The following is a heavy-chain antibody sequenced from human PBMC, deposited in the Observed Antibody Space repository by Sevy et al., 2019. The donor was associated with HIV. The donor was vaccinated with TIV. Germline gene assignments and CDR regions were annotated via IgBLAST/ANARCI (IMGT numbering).Heavy chain of an antibody. D-gene: IGHD1-26*01. CDR2: INPNSDVT. CDR1: GYRFTDYY. CDR3: ARDQEFFSTTACYSGLAH. J-gene: IGHJ4*01. Sequence: ASVKVSCETSGYRFTDYYIHWVRQAPGQGLEWMGWINPNSDVTKSAKKFQDRVIMTKDTSISTVHMELRGLTFDDSAVYYCARDQEFFSTTACYSGLAHRGDGSLVTVSS. V-gene: IGHV1-2*02.